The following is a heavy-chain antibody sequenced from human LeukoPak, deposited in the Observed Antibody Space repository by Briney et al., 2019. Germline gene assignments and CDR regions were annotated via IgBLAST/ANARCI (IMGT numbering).Heavy chain of an antibody. D-gene: IGHD3-10*01. CDR3: AKDIGSGSMTSYYFYMDV. J-gene: IGHJ6*03. Sequence: GGSLRLSCAASGVTFSNYAMNWVRQAPGKGLEWVSVISSTGGSTWSADSVKGRFTISRDNSKNTLYLQMNSLRADDTAVYYCAKDIGSGSMTSYYFYMDVWGKGTTVTISS. CDR2: ISSTGGST. CDR1: GVTFSNYA. V-gene: IGHV3-23*01.